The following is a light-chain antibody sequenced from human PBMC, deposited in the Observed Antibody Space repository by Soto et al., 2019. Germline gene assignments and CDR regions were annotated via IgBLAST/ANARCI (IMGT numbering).Light chain of an antibody. Sequence: DIQMTQSPSSLSASVGDRVTITCRAGQSISSYLNWYQQKPGKAPKLLNYATSSLQGGVPSRFSGSGSGTDFTLTISNLQPEDFATYYCQQSHSAPYTFGQGTKLEIK. CDR2: ATS. J-gene: IGKJ2*01. CDR1: QSISSY. V-gene: IGKV1-39*01. CDR3: QQSHSAPYT.